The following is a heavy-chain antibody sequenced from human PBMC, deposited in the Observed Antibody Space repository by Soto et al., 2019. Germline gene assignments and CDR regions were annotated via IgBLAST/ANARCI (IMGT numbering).Heavy chain of an antibody. CDR1: GYSISSGYY. J-gene: IGHJ6*04. D-gene: IGHD3-10*01. V-gene: IGHV4-38-2*02. Sequence: SETLSLTCGVSGYSISSGYYWGWVRQPPGKGLEWIGHIYRGGITYYNPSLKSRATISADTSKNQFSPKLSSVTAADTAIYYCARDLGLAVIENFIKYNGMDVWGEGTTVTVSS. CDR2: IYRGGIT. CDR3: ARDLGLAVIENFIKYNGMDV.